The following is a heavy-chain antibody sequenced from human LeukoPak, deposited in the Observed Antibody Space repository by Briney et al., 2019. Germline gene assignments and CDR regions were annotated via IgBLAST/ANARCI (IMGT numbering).Heavy chain of an antibody. Sequence: GGSLRLSCAASGFIFSSYWMSWVRQAPGKGLEWVANIKQDGSEKYYVDSVKGRFTISRDNAKNSLYLQMNSLRAEDTAVYYCARVHPGALRYFDWLPTILFDYWGQGTLVTVSS. CDR2: IKQDGSEK. V-gene: IGHV3-7*03. CDR1: GFIFSSYW. J-gene: IGHJ4*02. D-gene: IGHD3-9*01. CDR3: ARVHPGALRYFDWLPTILFDY.